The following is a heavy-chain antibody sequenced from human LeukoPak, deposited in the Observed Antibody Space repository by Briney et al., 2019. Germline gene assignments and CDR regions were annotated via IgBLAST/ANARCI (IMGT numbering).Heavy chain of an antibody. J-gene: IGHJ4*02. CDR2: ISSSSSYI. V-gene: IGHV3-21*01. CDR1: GFTFSIYS. CDR3: ASDSSLGSGSLTKFDY. Sequence: PGGSLRLSCAPSGFTFSIYSMNWVRQAPGKGLEWVSSISSSSSYIYYADSVKGRFTISRDNAKNSLYLQMNSLRAENTAVYYCASDSSLGSGSLTKFDYWGQGTLVTVSS. D-gene: IGHD3-10*02.